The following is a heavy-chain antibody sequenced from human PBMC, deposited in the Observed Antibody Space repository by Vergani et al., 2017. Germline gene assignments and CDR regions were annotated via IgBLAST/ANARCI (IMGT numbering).Heavy chain of an antibody. J-gene: IGHJ2*01. Sequence: EVQLVESGGGLVKPGGSLRLSCAASGFTFSNAWMSWVRQAPGKGLEWVGRIKSKTDGGTTDYAAPVKGRFTISRDDSKNTLYLQMNSLKTEDTAVYYCARSRLSGYSYGTYWYFDLWGRGTLVTVSS. V-gene: IGHV3-15*01. D-gene: IGHD5-18*01. CDR3: ARSRLSGYSYGTYWYFDL. CDR2: IKSKTDGGTT. CDR1: GFTFSNAW.